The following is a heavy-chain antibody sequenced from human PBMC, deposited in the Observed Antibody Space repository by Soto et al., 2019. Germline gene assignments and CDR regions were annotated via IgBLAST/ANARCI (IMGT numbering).Heavy chain of an antibody. D-gene: IGHD3-22*01. J-gene: IGHJ4*02. Sequence: LRLSCAASGFTFSDYYMSWIRQAPGKGLEWASYISSSGSTIYYADSVKGRFTISRDNAKNSLYLQMNSLRAEDTAVYYCAREYLDGFYYDSSGSGPFDYWGQGTLVTVSS. CDR1: GFTFSDYY. V-gene: IGHV3-11*01. CDR2: ISSSGSTI. CDR3: AREYLDGFYYDSSGSGPFDY.